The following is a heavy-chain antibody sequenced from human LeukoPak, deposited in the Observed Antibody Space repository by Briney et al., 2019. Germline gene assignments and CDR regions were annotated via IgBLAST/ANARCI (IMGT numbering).Heavy chain of an antibody. V-gene: IGHV4-4*07. CDR3: ATVGNDYSHS. D-gene: IGHD4-11*01. Sequence: SETLSLTCTVSGGSISTEYWSWIRQPAGEGLEWIGRIYNSGSTKYNPSFQSRVTMSIDTSKNQLSLKLYSVTAADTAVYYCATVGNDYSHSWGQGTLVIVSS. J-gene: IGHJ4*02. CDR1: GGSISTEY. CDR2: IYNSGST.